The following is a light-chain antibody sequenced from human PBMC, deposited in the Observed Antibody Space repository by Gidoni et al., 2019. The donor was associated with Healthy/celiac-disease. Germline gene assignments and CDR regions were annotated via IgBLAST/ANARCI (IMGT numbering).Light chain of an antibody. Sequence: DIQMTQSPYSLSASVGDRVTITCRASQSISSYLNWYQQKPGKAPKLLIYAASSLQSGVPSRFSGSGSGTDFTLTISSLQPEDFATYYCQQSYSTSITFGQXARLEIK. CDR2: AAS. J-gene: IGKJ5*01. CDR3: QQSYSTSIT. CDR1: QSISSY. V-gene: IGKV1-39*01.